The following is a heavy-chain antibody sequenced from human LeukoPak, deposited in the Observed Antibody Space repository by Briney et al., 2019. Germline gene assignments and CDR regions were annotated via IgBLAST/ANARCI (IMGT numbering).Heavy chain of an antibody. CDR2: MNPNSGNT. D-gene: IGHD3-3*01. CDR3: ARELAKTDYDFWSGYSQEFDY. Sequence: ASVKVSCKASGYTFTSYDINWVRQATGQGLEWMGWMNPNSGNTGYAQKFQGRVTMTRDTSISTAYMELSRLRSDDTAVYYCARELAKTDYDFWSGYSQEFDYWGQGTLVTVSS. J-gene: IGHJ4*02. V-gene: IGHV1-8*02. CDR1: GYTFTSYD.